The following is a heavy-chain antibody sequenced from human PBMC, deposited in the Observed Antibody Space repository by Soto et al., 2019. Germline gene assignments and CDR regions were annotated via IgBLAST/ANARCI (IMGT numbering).Heavy chain of an antibody. V-gene: IGHV1-18*01. CDR1: GYTFTSYG. CDR2: ISAYNGNT. D-gene: IGHD4-17*01. CDR3: ARAPSYGDYGGGGYYYGMDV. Sequence: GASVKVSCKASGYTFTSYGISWVRQAPGQGLEWMGWISAYNGNTNYAQKLQGRVTMTTDTSTGTAYMELRSLRSDDTAVYYCARAPSYGDYGGGGYYYGMDVWGQGTTVTVSS. J-gene: IGHJ6*02.